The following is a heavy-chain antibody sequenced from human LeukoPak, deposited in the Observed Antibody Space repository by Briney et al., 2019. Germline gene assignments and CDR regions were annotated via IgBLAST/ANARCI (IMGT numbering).Heavy chain of an antibody. CDR2: INPNSGGT. Sequence: ASVKVSCKASGYTFTGYYMHWVRQPPGQGLEWMGWINPNSGGTNYAQKFQGRVTMTRDTSISTAYMELSRLRSDDTAVYYCARGSGYSSSWCDYWGQGTLVTVSS. CDR3: ARGSGYSSSWCDY. D-gene: IGHD6-13*01. J-gene: IGHJ4*02. V-gene: IGHV1-2*02. CDR1: GYTFTGYY.